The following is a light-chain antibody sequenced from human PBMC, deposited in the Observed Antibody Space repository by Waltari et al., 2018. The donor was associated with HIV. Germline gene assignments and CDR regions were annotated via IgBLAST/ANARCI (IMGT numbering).Light chain of an antibody. J-gene: IGLJ2*01. V-gene: IGLV1-47*01. Sequence: QSVLTQAPSASGTPGQRVTLSCSGTGSNVGVNFVSWYQQLPGMAPKLLIYSNKGGPPRVPDRFSGSKSGTSASLAISGLRSEDEAVYFCAAWDDSVSGWAFGEGTKVTVL. CDR1: GSNVGVNF. CDR3: AAWDDSVSGWA. CDR2: SNK.